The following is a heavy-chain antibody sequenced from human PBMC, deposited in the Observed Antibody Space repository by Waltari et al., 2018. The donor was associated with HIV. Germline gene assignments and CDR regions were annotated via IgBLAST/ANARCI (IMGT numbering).Heavy chain of an antibody. CDR3: AVPRCNRANCHFAS. Sequence: EVRLEESGGGLVQPGGSLSLSCAAAGFSSTSSWLHWVRQVPGKRPEWVSRINTDGTYTNYADAVRGRFSNSRDNAKNTLYLQMNSLKVEDTAVYFCAVPRCNRANCHFASWGQGTLVTVSS. CDR1: GFSSTSSW. D-gene: IGHD1-1*01. J-gene: IGHJ4*02. V-gene: IGHV3-74*01. CDR2: INTDGTYT.